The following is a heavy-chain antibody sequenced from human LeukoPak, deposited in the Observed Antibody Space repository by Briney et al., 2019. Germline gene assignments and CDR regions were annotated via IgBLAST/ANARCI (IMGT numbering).Heavy chain of an antibody. Sequence: ASVKVSCKASGGTFSSYAISWVRQAPGQGLEWMGGIIPIFGTANYAQKFQGRVTITADESTSTAYMELSSLRSEDTAVCYCARDKGPDAAGPFDYWGQGTLVTVSS. D-gene: IGHD6-19*01. CDR2: IIPIFGTA. CDR1: GGTFSSYA. CDR3: ARDKGPDAAGPFDY. J-gene: IGHJ4*02. V-gene: IGHV1-69*13.